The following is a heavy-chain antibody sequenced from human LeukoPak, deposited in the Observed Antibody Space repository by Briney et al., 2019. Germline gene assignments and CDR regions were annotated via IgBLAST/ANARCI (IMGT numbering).Heavy chain of an antibody. D-gene: IGHD2-2*01. CDR1: GFTFSDYS. V-gene: IGHV3-23*01. Sequence: GGSLRLSCTASGFTFSDYSMSWVRQAPGAGLEWVSAISPAGDSTTDADSVKGRFTISRDNSKSTLYLQMNGLTAEDTALYYCARRLVTAGITDFFDSWGQGTLVSVSS. CDR3: ARRLVTAGITDFFDS. J-gene: IGHJ4*02. CDR2: ISPAGDST.